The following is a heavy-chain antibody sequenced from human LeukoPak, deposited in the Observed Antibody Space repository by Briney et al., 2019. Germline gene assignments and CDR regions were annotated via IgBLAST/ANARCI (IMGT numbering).Heavy chain of an antibody. J-gene: IGHJ3*02. CDR2: MNPNSGNT. D-gene: IGHD4-17*01. Sequence: ASVKVSCKASGYTFTSYDINWVRQATGQGLEWMGWMNPNSGNTGYAQKFQGRVTMTRNTSISTAYMELSSLRSEDTAVYYCASRWEFGNDYGDYGDDAFDIWGQGTMVTVSS. CDR1: GYTFTSYD. V-gene: IGHV1-8*01. CDR3: ASRWEFGNDYGDYGDDAFDI.